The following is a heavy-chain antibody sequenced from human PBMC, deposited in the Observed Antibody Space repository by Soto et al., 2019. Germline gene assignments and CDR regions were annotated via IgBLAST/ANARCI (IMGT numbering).Heavy chain of an antibody. Sequence: SETLSLTCAVYGGSFSGYYWSWIRQPPGKGLEWIGEINHSGSTNYNPSLKSRVTISVDTSKNQFSLKLSSVTAADTAVYYCARGPWVIAVAGSPPYFDYWGQGTLVTVSS. V-gene: IGHV4-34*01. CDR2: INHSGST. D-gene: IGHD6-19*01. J-gene: IGHJ4*02. CDR3: ARGPWVIAVAGSPPYFDY. CDR1: GGSFSGYY.